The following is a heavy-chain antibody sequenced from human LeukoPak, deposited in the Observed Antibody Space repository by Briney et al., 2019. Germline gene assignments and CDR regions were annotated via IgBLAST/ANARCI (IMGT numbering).Heavy chain of an antibody. CDR2: IVVGSGNT. Sequence: ASVKVSCKASGFTFTSSVMQWLRQARGQRLEWIGWIVVGSGNTNYAQKFQERVTITRDKSTSTAYMELSSLRSEDTAVYYCAAGIGSRPEYFHYGGQGTLVTVSS. CDR3: AAGIGSRPEYFHY. J-gene: IGHJ1*01. D-gene: IGHD1-26*01. CDR1: GFTFTSSV. V-gene: IGHV1-58*02.